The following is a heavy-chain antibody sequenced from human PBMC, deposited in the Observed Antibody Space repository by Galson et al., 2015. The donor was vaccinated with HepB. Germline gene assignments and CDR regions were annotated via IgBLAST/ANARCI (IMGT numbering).Heavy chain of an antibody. CDR2: ISSSSSYI. CDR3: ARESFGIVGATTSLEPLFPEYFQH. V-gene: IGHV3-21*01. J-gene: IGHJ1*01. CDR1: GFTFSSYS. D-gene: IGHD1-26*01. Sequence: SLRLSCAASGFTFSSYSMNWVRQAPGKGLEWVSSISSSSSYIYYADSVKGRFTISRDNAKNSLYLQMNSLRAEDTAVYYCARESFGIVGATTSLEPLFPEYFQHWGQGTLVTVSS.